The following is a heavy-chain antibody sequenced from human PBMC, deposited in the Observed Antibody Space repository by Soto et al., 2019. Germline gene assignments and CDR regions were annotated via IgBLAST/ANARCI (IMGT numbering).Heavy chain of an antibody. CDR2: ISYDGLNP. J-gene: IGHJ4*02. V-gene: IGHV3-30*18. CDR1: GFSINSYS. CDR3: VKEFFPGTVTTLGQ. D-gene: IGHD4-4*01. Sequence: QVQLAESGGGVVHPGRSLRLSCAASGFSINSYSMHWVRQAPGKGLEWVGVISYDGLNPYYAPSVKGRFTVSRDSSKNMVYLQLDSLRGDDTAVCYCVKEFFPGTVTTLGQWGQGALVTVPS.